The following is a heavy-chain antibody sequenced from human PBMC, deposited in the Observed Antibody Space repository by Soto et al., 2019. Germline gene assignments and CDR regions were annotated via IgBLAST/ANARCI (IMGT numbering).Heavy chain of an antibody. CDR3: AKIEMGWFAH. CDR2: ISGSGGHT. CDR1: GFSFFSYA. V-gene: IGHV3-23*01. D-gene: IGHD2-8*01. J-gene: IGHJ5*02. Sequence: PGGSLRLSCTGSGFSFFSYAMSWVRQAPGKGLEWVSTISGSGGHTYYADSVKGRFVVSRDNDKNTVYLHMSSLTGEDTAVYFCAKIEMGWFAHWGQGTHVTVSS.